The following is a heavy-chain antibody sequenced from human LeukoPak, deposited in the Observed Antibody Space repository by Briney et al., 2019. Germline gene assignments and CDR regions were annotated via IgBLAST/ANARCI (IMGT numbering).Heavy chain of an antibody. J-gene: IGHJ2*01. CDR1: GGSISSYY. Sequence: SETLSFTCSVSGGSISSYYWSWIRQPPGKGLEWIGYIYYSGSTNYNPSLKSRVIISVDTSKNQFSLKLSSVTAADTAVYYCARVYYSRSYDYWYFDLWGRGTLVTVSS. CDR3: ARVYYSRSYDYWYFDL. V-gene: IGHV4-59*01. D-gene: IGHD6-13*01. CDR2: IYYSGST.